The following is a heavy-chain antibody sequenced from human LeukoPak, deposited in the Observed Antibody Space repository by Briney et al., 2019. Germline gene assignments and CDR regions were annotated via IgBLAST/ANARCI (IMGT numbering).Heavy chain of an antibody. Sequence: GGSLRLSCAASGFTFSSYAMSWVRQAPGKGLEWVSAISGSGDTTFYADSVKGRFTISRDNSKNTLYLQMNSLRAEDTAVYYCANFDGTSGWYSYFDYWGQGTLVTVSS. CDR3: ANFDGTSGWYSYFDY. J-gene: IGHJ4*02. CDR2: ISGSGDTT. D-gene: IGHD6-19*01. V-gene: IGHV3-23*01. CDR1: GFTFSSYA.